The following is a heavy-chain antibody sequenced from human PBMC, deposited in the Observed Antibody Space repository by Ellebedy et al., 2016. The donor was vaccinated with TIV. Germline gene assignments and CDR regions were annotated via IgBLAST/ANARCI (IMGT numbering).Heavy chain of an antibody. D-gene: IGHD3-9*01. V-gene: IGHV3-23*01. J-gene: IGHJ4*02. CDR1: GFTFSNFA. Sequence: GESLKISCAASGFTFSNFAMSWVRQAPGKGLEWVSGLSGSGDKTYYADSVKGRATISRDNSKNSLYLHLTGLRTEDTAVYYCAKGDLRFFDWSTTAYWGQGILVTLSS. CDR2: LSGSGDKT. CDR3: AKGDLRFFDWSTTAY.